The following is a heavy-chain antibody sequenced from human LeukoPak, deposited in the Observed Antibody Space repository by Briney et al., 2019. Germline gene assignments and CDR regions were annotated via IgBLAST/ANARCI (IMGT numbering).Heavy chain of an antibody. CDR3: AKSFGPVIAAAGTGAD. Sequence: PGGSLRLSCAASGLSFSSYGMHWVRQAPGKGLEWVAFIQYDGSNKFYADSVKGRFTISRDNSKNTLYLQMNSLRADDTAVYYCAKSFGPVIAAAGTGADWGQGTLVTVSS. CDR2: IQYDGSNK. V-gene: IGHV3-30*02. J-gene: IGHJ4*02. D-gene: IGHD6-13*01. CDR1: GLSFSSYG.